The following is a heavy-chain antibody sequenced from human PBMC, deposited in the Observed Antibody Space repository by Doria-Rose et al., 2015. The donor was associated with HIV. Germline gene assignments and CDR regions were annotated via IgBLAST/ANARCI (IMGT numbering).Heavy chain of an antibody. D-gene: IGHD5-12*01. CDR1: GFTFSPYW. Sequence: GGLVQPGGSLRLSCAASGFTFSPYWMHWVRQTPGKGLVWVSRIKSDGSWKNYADSVKGRFTISRDNAKKMVFLQMNSLRVGDTAVYYCVRDGDHYDFDFWGQGTLVTVSS. V-gene: IGHV3-74*01. CDR3: VRDGDHYDFDF. J-gene: IGHJ4*02. CDR2: IKSDGSWK.